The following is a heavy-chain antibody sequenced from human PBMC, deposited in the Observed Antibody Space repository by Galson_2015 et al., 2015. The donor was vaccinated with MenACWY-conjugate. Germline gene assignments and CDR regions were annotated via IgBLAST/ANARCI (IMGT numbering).Heavy chain of an antibody. CDR2: IQSKNYGAST. D-gene: IGHD2-2*01. V-gene: IGHV3-49*03. CDR3: TRADHRYCSRTNCPFDH. CDR1: GFAFPDFL. J-gene: IGHJ4*02. Sequence: CATSGFAFPDFLMGWFRQAPGKGLEWVGYIQSKNYGASTQYAASVKDRFSISRDDSRSIAYLQMESLKAEDTALYYCTRADHRYCSRTNCPFDHWGQGALVTVSS.